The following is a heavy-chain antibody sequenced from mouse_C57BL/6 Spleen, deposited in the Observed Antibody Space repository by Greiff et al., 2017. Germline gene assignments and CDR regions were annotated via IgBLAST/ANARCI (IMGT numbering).Heavy chain of an antibody. CDR1: GYTFTDYY. J-gene: IGHJ1*03. D-gene: IGHD2-1*01. Sequence: EVQLQQSGPELVKPGASVKISCKASGYTFTDYYMNWVKQSHGKSLEWIGDINPNNGGTSYNQKFKGKATLTVDKSSSTAYMERRSLTSEDSAVYYCAPGGNYERYFDVWGTGTTVTVSS. V-gene: IGHV1-26*01. CDR3: APGGNYERYFDV. CDR2: INPNNGGT.